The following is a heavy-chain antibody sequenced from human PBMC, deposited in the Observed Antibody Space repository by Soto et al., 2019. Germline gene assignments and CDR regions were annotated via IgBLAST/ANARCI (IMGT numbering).Heavy chain of an antibody. CDR2: ISYDGSNK. Sequence: PGGSLRLSCAASGFTFSSYGMHWVRQAPGKGLEWVAVISYDGSNKCYADSVKGRFTISRDNSKNTLYLQMNSLRAEDTAVYYCAKDQRPYSSGWYRCGYWGQGTLVTVSS. CDR1: GFTFSSYG. J-gene: IGHJ4*02. D-gene: IGHD6-19*01. V-gene: IGHV3-30*18. CDR3: AKDQRPYSSGWYRCGY.